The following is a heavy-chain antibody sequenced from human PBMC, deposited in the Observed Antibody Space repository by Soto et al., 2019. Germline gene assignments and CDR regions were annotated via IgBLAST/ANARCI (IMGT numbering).Heavy chain of an antibody. CDR2: IWHDGKEK. J-gene: IGHJ4*02. V-gene: IGHV3-33*01. Sequence: QVQVVESGGGVVQPGRSLKLSCAASGFTFSNFGMHWVRQAPGKGLEWVAVIWHDGKEKYYADSAKGRSTISRDNSKNTLYLQMNSLRAEDTPVYYCARDPGQDEAMDYWGQGTLVTVSS. CDR3: ARDPGQDEAMDY. CDR1: GFTFSNFG.